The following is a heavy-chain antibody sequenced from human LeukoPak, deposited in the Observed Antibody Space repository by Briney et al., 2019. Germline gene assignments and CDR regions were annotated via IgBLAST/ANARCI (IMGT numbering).Heavy chain of an antibody. D-gene: IGHD2-15*01. J-gene: IGHJ5*02. CDR3: ARGVVVAATPRWFDP. CDR2: ISAYNGNT. Sequence: ASVKVSCKASGYIFTNYGISWVRQAPGQGLEWMGWISAYNGNTNYAQKLQGRVTMTTDTSTSTAYMELRSLRSDDTAVYYCARGVVVAATPRWFDPWGQGTLVTVSS. V-gene: IGHV1-18*01. CDR1: GYIFTNYG.